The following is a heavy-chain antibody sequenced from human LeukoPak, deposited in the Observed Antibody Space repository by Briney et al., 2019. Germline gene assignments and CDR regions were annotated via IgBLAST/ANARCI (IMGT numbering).Heavy chain of an antibody. V-gene: IGHV4-59*01. Sequence: SETLSLTCTVSGGSISSYYWSWIRQPPGKGLEWIGYIYYSGSTNYNPSLKSRVTISVDTSKNQFSLKLSSVTAADTAVYYCARGPYSGSYYSVNAFDIWGQGTMVTVSS. D-gene: IGHD1-26*01. J-gene: IGHJ3*02. CDR1: GGSISSYY. CDR3: ARGPYSGSYYSVNAFDI. CDR2: IYYSGST.